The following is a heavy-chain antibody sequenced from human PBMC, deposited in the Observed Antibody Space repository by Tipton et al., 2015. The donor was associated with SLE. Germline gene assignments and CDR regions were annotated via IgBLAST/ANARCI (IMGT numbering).Heavy chain of an antibody. J-gene: IGHJ4*02. CDR1: GFTFSIFQ. CDR3: AREGNWNGEFDY. D-gene: IGHD1-1*01. CDR2: ISSSSSYI. Sequence: SLRLSCSASGFTFSIFQMNWVRQAPGKGLEWVSSISSSSSYIYYADSVKGRFTISRDNAKNSLYVQMNSLRAEDTAVYYCAREGNWNGEFDYWGQGTLVTVSS. V-gene: IGHV3-21*01.